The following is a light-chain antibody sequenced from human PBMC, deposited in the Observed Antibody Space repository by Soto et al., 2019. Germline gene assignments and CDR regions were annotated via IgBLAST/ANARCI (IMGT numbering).Light chain of an antibody. CDR3: QQYNKWPRT. J-gene: IGKJ1*01. Sequence: EIVMTQSPATLSVSPGERATLSCRASQSFSSNLAWYQQKPGQAPRLLIYGASTRATGIPARFSGSGSGTEFTLTISRLQSEDFAVYYCQQYNKWPRTFGQGTKVEIK. V-gene: IGKV3-15*01. CDR1: QSFSSN. CDR2: GAS.